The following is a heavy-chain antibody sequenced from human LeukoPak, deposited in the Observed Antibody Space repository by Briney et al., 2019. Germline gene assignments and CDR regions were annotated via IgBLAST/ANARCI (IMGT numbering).Heavy chain of an antibody. J-gene: IGHJ4*02. CDR3: ARQSISGSSLSYFDY. CDR1: GGSISSYY. D-gene: IGHD3-22*01. V-gene: IGHV4-59*01. Sequence: TSETLSLTCTVSGGSISSYYWSWIRQPPGKGLEWIGNIYDSGSTNYNPFLKSRVTISVDTSKNQCSLKLSSVTAADTAVYYCARQSISGSSLSYFDYWGQGTLVNVSS. CDR2: IYDSGST.